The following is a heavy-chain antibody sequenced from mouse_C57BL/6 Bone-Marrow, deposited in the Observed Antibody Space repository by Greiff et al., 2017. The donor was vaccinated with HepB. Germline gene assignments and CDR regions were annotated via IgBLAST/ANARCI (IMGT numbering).Heavy chain of an antibody. Sequence: QVQLQQPGAELVKPGASVKLSCKASGYTFTSYWMQWVKQRPGQGLEWIGEIDPSDSYTNYNQKFKGKATLTVDTSSSTAYMQLSSLTSEDSAVYYGARGGLGRGYWYFDVWGTGTTVTVSS. CDR2: IDPSDSYT. J-gene: IGHJ1*03. CDR3: ARGGLGRGYWYFDV. D-gene: IGHD4-1*01. V-gene: IGHV1-50*01. CDR1: GYTFTSYW.